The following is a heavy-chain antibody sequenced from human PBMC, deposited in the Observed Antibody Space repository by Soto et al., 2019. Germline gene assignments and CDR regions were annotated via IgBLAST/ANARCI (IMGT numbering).Heavy chain of an antibody. D-gene: IGHD3-16*01. Sequence: QVQLVESGGGVVQPGRSLRLSCAASGFTFSSYGMHWVRQAPGKGLEWVAVISYDGSNKYYADSVKGRFTISRDNSKNTLYLQMNSLRAEDTAVYYCAKEGLRLGEPWYFDLWGRGTLVTVSS. CDR3: AKEGLRLGEPWYFDL. V-gene: IGHV3-30*18. J-gene: IGHJ2*01. CDR2: ISYDGSNK. CDR1: GFTFSSYG.